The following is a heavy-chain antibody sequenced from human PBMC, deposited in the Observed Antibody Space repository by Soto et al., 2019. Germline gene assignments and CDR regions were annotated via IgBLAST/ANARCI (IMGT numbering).Heavy chain of an antibody. V-gene: IGHV1-69*01. CDR3: ARESSSPNYYFYGMDV. Sequence: QVQLVQSGAEVKKPGSSVKVSCKASGGTFSSYAVSWVRQAPGQGLEWMGVIIPILATPKYAQKFQGRVTITADESTTTAYMELSSLRPDDTAVYYCARESSSPNYYFYGMDVWGHGTTVIVCS. D-gene: IGHD2-2*01. CDR2: IIPILATP. CDR1: GGTFSSYA. J-gene: IGHJ6*02.